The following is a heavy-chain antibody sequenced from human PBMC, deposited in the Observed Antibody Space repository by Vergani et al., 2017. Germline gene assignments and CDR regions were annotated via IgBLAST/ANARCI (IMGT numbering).Heavy chain of an antibody. CDR2: ISSSGSTI. Sequence: EVQLVESGGGLVQPGGSLRLSCAASGFTFSSYEMNWVRQAPGKGLEWVSYISSSGSTIYYADPVKGRFTISRDNAKNSLYLQMNSLRAEDTAVYYCASITIFGVVIPFFDYWGQGTLVTVSS. J-gene: IGHJ4*02. V-gene: IGHV3-48*03. CDR1: GFTFSSYE. CDR3: ASITIFGVVIPFFDY. D-gene: IGHD3-3*01.